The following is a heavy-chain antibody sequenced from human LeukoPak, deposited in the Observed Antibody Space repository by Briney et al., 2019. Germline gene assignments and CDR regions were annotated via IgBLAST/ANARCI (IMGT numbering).Heavy chain of an antibody. V-gene: IGHV1-69*05. J-gene: IGHJ4*02. Sequence: GASVKVSGKASGGTFSSYAISWVRQAPGQGLEWMGRIIPIFGTANYAQKFQGRVTITTDESTSTAYMELSSLRSEDTAVYYCASGTVLMVYAISYWGQGTLVTVSS. CDR3: ASGTVLMVYAISY. CDR2: IIPIFGTA. CDR1: GGTFSSYA. D-gene: IGHD2-8*01.